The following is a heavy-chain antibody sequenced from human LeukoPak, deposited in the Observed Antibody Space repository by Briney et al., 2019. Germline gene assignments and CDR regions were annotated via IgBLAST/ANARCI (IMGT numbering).Heavy chain of an antibody. J-gene: IGHJ3*02. CDR2: ISHTGSTM. CDR3: AKDSSYSSGWWRAFDI. Sequence: GGSLRLSCAASGFRFSSYSMNWVRQAPGKGLEWVSYISHTGSTMSYADSVKGRFTISRDNARNSLHLQMNSLRAEDTAVYYCAKDSSYSSGWWRAFDIWGQGTMVTVSS. V-gene: IGHV3-48*04. CDR1: GFRFSSYS. D-gene: IGHD6-19*01.